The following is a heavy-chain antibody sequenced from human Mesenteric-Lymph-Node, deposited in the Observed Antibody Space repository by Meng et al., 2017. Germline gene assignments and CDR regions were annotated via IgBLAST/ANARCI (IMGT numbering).Heavy chain of an antibody. CDR3: VTARFDP. CDR2: IRPDGSET. V-gene: IGHV3-7*01. D-gene: IGHD6-6*01. CDR1: GFTYFSVSW. J-gene: IGHJ5*02. Sequence: GESLKISCAASGFTYFSVSWMAWVRQRPGMGLEWVANIRPDGSETYYVDSARGRFTISRDNAKNSVYLQMSSLRVEDTALYYCVTARFDPWGQGTLVTVSS.